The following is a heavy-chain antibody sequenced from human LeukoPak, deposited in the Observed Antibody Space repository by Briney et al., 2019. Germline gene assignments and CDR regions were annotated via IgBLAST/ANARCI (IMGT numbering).Heavy chain of an antibody. CDR1: GYSFTING. D-gene: IGHD4-17*01. Sequence: ASVKVSCKASGYSFTINGISWVRQAPGQGLEWMGWISGYNGNTNYAPKFQGRVTMTTDTSTSTAYMELRSLRSDDTAVYYCARDPAHDYGDYWFDPWGQGTLVTVSS. CDR3: ARDPAHDYGDYWFDP. CDR2: ISGYNGNT. V-gene: IGHV1-18*01. J-gene: IGHJ5*02.